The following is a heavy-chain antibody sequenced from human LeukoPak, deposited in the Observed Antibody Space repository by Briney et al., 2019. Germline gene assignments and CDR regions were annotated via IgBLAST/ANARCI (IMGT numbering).Heavy chain of an antibody. J-gene: IGHJ6*03. CDR3: ARDYYYYYYMDV. CDR2: IYYSGST. CDR1: GGSISSSSYY. Sequence: SQTLSLTCTVSGGSISSSSYYWGWIRQPPGKGLEWIGSIYYSGSTYYNPSLKSRVTISVDTSKNQFSLKLSSVTAADTAVYYCARDYYYYYYMDVWGKGTTVTVSS. V-gene: IGHV4-39*01.